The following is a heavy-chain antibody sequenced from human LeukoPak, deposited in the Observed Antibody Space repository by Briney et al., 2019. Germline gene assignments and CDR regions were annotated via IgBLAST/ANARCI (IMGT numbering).Heavy chain of an antibody. J-gene: IGHJ4*02. CDR1: GYTFTGYY. V-gene: IGHV1-2*04. Sequence: ASVQVSCKASGYTFTGYYMHWVRQAPGQGLEWMGWINPNSGGTNYAQKFQGWVTMTRDTSISTAYMELSRLRSDDTAVYYCARDGSSQRNYFDYWGQGTLVTDSS. D-gene: IGHD2-2*03. CDR3: ARDGSSQRNYFDY. CDR2: INPNSGGT.